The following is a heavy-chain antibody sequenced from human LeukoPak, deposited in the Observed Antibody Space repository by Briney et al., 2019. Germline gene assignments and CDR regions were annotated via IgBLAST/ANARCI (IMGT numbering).Heavy chain of an antibody. CDR2: IIPIFGTA. CDR1: GGTFINYA. J-gene: IGHJ3*02. CDR3: ATPSSYYGSGSRAFDI. D-gene: IGHD3-10*01. V-gene: IGHV1-69*05. Sequence: SVTVSFKASGGTFINYAISWVRQTPGQGLEWVGGIIPIFGTANYAQKFQGRVTITTDESTSTAYMELSSLRSEDTAVYYCATPSSYYGSGSRAFDIWGQGTMVTVSP.